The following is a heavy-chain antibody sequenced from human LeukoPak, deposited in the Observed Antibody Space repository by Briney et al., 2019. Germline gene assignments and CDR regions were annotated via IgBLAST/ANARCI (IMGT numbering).Heavy chain of an antibody. Sequence: GGSLRLSCAASGFTFSSYAMSWVRQAPGKGLEWVSAISGSGGSTYYADSVKGRFTISRDNAKNTLYLQMNSLRAEDTAVYHCAKAPQWLVSPHYFDYWGQGTLVTVSS. CDR3: AKAPQWLVSPHYFDY. J-gene: IGHJ4*02. V-gene: IGHV3-23*01. CDR2: ISGSGGST. CDR1: GFTFSSYA. D-gene: IGHD6-19*01.